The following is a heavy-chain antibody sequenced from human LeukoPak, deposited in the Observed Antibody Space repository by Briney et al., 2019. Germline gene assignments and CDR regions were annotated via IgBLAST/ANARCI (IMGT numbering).Heavy chain of an antibody. CDR3: ARGEGYYDSSSD. J-gene: IGHJ4*02. CDR1: GGSFGGYY. V-gene: IGHV4-34*01. CDR2: INHSGST. Sequence: SETLSLTCAVYGGSFGGYYWSWIRQPPGKGLEWIGEINHSGSTNYNPSLKSRVTISVDTSKNQFSLKLSSVTAADTAVYYCARGEGYYDSSSDWGQGTLVTVSS. D-gene: IGHD3-22*01.